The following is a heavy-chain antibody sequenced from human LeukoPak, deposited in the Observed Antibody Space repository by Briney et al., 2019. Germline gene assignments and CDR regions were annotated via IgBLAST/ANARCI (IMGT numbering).Heavy chain of an antibody. D-gene: IGHD1-14*01. V-gene: IGHV3-48*03. CDR1: GFTFSDYE. CDR2: FSYGTGTK. Sequence: HPGGSLRPSCAYSGFTFSDYEMNWVRRAPGKGLEWVSCFSYGTGTKHYADSVKGLFTISRDNAKNTLYLQMNSLRAEDTAVYYCANRVPSFDYWGQGTLVTVSS. CDR3: ANRVPSFDY. J-gene: IGHJ4*02.